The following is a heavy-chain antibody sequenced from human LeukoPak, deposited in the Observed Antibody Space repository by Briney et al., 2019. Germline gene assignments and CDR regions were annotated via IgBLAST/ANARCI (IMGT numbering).Heavy chain of an antibody. J-gene: IGHJ5*02. D-gene: IGHD3-22*01. V-gene: IGHV4-39*07. Sequence: SETLSLTCTVSGGSISSSSYYWGWIRQPPGKGLEWIGSIYYSGSTYYNPSLKSRVTISVDTSKNQFSLKLSSVTAADTAVCYCARGQLYYYDSSGYPRWFDPWGQGTLVTVSS. CDR1: GGSISSSSYY. CDR3: ARGQLYYYDSSGYPRWFDP. CDR2: IYYSGST.